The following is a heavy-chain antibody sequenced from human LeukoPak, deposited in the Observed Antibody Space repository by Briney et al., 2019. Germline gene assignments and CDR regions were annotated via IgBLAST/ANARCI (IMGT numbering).Heavy chain of an antibody. D-gene: IGHD2-2*01. CDR2: IIPILGIA. Sequence: SVKVSCKASGGTFSSYAISWVRQAPGQGLEWMGRIIPILGIANYAQKFQGRVTMTRDTSISTAYMELSRLRSDDTAVYYCARDGSYQLLNLYYYYYYMDVWGKGTTVTVSS. V-gene: IGHV1-69*04. J-gene: IGHJ6*03. CDR1: GGTFSSYA. CDR3: ARDGSYQLLNLYYYYYYMDV.